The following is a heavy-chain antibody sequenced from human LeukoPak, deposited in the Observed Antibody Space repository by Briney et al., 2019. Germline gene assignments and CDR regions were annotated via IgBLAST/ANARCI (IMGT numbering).Heavy chain of an antibody. CDR1: GYSISSNNW. V-gene: IGHV4-28*01. CDR3: ARNQAVAANRGAFDI. Sequence: PSETLSLTCAVSGYSISSNNWWAWSRQPPGKGLEWIGYIYYSGSTYYNPYNPSLTSRVTMSVDTSKNQFSLKLDSVTEIDTAMYYCARNQAVAANRGAFDIWGQGTMVTVSS. J-gene: IGHJ3*02. D-gene: IGHD6-19*01. CDR2: IYYSGST.